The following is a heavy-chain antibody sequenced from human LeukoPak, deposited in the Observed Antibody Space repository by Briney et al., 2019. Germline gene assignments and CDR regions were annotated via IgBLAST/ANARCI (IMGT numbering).Heavy chain of an antibody. D-gene: IGHD6-13*01. CDR2: INHSGST. CDR1: GGSFSGYY. CDR3: ARGLVGYSSSGYLNRFDP. V-gene: IGHV4-34*01. J-gene: IGHJ5*02. Sequence: SETLSLTCAVYGGSFSGYYWSWIRQPPGKGLEWIGEINHSGSTNYNPSLKSRVTISVDTSKNQFSLKLSSVTAADTAVYYCARGLVGYSSSGYLNRFDPWGQGTLVTVSS.